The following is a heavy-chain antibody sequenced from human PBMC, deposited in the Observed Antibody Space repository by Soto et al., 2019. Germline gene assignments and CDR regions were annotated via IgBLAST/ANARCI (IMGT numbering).Heavy chain of an antibody. V-gene: IGHV4-34*01. CDR3: ARSRNLDV. D-gene: IGHD1-1*01. Sequence: QVQVQQWGAGLLKFSETLSLTCAVNGGSFSGWHWNWIRQPPGKGLEWIGEASHTGGTNYNPSLESRVTISVDRSRNQLSLKLTSVSAADTAVYYCARSRNLDVLGPGTTVIVSS. CDR1: GGSFSGWH. CDR2: ASHTGGT. J-gene: IGHJ6*02.